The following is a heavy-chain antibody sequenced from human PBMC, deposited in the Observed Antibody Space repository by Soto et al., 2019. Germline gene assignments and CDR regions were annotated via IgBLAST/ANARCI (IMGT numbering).Heavy chain of an antibody. Sequence: RSLRLSCAASEFTISSYGKNWVRQAPGKGLEWVSYISSSSSTIYYADSVKGRFTISRDNAKNSLYLQMNSLRDEDTAVYYCAREAVFFYDSRWRWGQGTLVTVSS. CDR1: EFTISSYG. D-gene: IGHD3-22*01. J-gene: IGHJ4*02. CDR2: ISSSSSTI. V-gene: IGHV3-48*02. CDR3: AREAVFFYDSRWR.